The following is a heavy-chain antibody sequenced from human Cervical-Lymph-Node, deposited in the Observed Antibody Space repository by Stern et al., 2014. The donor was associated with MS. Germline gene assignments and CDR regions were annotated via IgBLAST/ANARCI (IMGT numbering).Heavy chain of an antibody. Sequence: EVQLVESGGGLIQPGGSLRLSCAASGFTVSGNYMSWVRQPPGKGLEWVSVIFAGGTTYYADSVKGRFTISRDNSKNTLYLQVNSLRAEDTAVYYCASGIQDGYNHFDYWGQGTLVTVSS. J-gene: IGHJ4*02. CDR2: IFAGGTT. CDR3: ASGIQDGYNHFDY. D-gene: IGHD5-24*01. CDR1: GFTVSGNY. V-gene: IGHV3-53*01.